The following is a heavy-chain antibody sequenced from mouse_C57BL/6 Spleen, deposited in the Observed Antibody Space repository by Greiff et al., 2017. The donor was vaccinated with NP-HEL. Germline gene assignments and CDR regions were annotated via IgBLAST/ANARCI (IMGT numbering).Heavy chain of an antibody. CDR1: GFTFSSYA. CDR2: ISSGGDYI. CDR3: TKAYGNYGGAMDY. Sequence: EVQRVESGEGLVKPGGSLKLSCAASGFTFSSYAMSWVRQTPEKRLEWVAYISSGGDYIYYADTVKGRFTISRDNARNTLYLQMSSLKSEDTAMYYCTKAYGNYGGAMDYWGQGTSVTVSS. J-gene: IGHJ4*01. V-gene: IGHV5-9-1*02. D-gene: IGHD2-1*01.